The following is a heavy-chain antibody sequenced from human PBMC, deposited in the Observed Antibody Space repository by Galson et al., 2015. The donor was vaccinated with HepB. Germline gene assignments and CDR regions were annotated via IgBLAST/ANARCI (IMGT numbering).Heavy chain of an antibody. CDR3: ARGFRFSSTLYLEPYYFDY. CDR2: IKQDGSEK. V-gene: IGHV3-7*03. D-gene: IGHD2/OR15-2a*01. J-gene: IGHJ4*02. CDR1: GFTFSSYW. Sequence: SLRLSCAASGFTFSSYWMSWVRQAPGKGLEWVANIKQDGSEKYYVDSVKGRFTISRDNAKNSLYLQMNSLRAEDTAVYYCARGFRFSSTLYLEPYYFDYWGQGTLVTVSS.